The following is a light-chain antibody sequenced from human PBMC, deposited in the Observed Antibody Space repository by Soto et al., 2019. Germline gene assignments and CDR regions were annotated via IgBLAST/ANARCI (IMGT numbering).Light chain of an antibody. CDR1: QSVGSS. J-gene: IGKJ4*01. CDR3: QKYNSAPLT. V-gene: IGKV3-11*01. CDR2: DAS. Sequence: EIVLTQSPATLSLSPGERATLSCRASQSVGSSLAWYQQKPGQAPRLLIFDASNRATDIPARFSGSGSGTDFTLTISSLEPEDFATYYCQKYNSAPLTFGGGTKVEIK.